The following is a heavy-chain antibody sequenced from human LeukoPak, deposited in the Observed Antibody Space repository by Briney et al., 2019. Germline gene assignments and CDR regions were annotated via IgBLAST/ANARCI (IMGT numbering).Heavy chain of an antibody. V-gene: IGHV3-23*01. CDR1: GFTFSSYA. CDR2: ISGSGGST. D-gene: IGHD6-13*01. Sequence: GGSLTLSCAASGFTFSSYAMSWVRQAQGKGLEWVSAISGSGGSTYYPDPAKGLFTVSGDNSTNTLYRRMSSLRAEDKAVYYCAEGGSGSWYDYWGQGTLVTVSS. CDR3: AEGGSGSWYDY. J-gene: IGHJ4*02.